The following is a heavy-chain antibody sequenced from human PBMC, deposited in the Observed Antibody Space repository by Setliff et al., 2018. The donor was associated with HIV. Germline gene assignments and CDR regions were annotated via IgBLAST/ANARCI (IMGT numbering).Heavy chain of an antibody. CDR3: ARDPYSSSWNRIDAFDI. J-gene: IGHJ3*02. CDR2: ISAYNGNT. Sequence: ASVKVSCKASGYTFTSYGIGWVRQAPGQGLEWMGWISAYNGNTNYAQKLQGRVTMTTDTSTSTAYMELRSLRSDDTAVYYCARDPYSSSWNRIDAFDIWGQGTMVTVSS. D-gene: IGHD6-13*01. V-gene: IGHV1-18*01. CDR1: GYTFTSYG.